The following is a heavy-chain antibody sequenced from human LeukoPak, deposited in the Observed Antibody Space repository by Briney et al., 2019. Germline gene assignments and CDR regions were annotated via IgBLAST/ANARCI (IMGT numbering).Heavy chain of an antibody. CDR2: ISSSGSTI. Sequence: GGSLRLSCAASGFTFSSYSMNWVRQAPGKGLEWVSYISSSGSTIYCADSVKGRFTISRDKARNSLYLQMNSLRAEDTAVYYCARGFGGSYPDYWGQGTLVTVSS. CDR1: GFTFSSYS. CDR3: ARGFGGSYPDY. J-gene: IGHJ4*02. V-gene: IGHV3-48*01. D-gene: IGHD1-26*01.